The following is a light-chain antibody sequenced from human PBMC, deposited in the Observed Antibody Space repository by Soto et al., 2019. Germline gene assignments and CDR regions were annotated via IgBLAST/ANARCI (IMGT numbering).Light chain of an antibody. J-gene: IGLJ2*01. Sequence: QSVLTQPPSVSAAPGQTVTISCSGGSSNIGSEDVSWYQQLPGTAPKLLIYENNKRPSGIPDRFSGSKSGTSATLGITGLQTGDEADYYCGTWDSSLSFVVFGGGTKLTVL. CDR2: ENN. CDR1: SSNIGSED. V-gene: IGLV1-51*02. CDR3: GTWDSSLSFVV.